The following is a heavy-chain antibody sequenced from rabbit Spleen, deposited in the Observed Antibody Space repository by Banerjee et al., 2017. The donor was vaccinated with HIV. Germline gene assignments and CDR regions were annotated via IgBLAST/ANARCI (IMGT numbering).Heavy chain of an antibody. CDR3: ARGAAAMTMVITGYYLSL. V-gene: IGHV1S40*01. J-gene: IGHJ4*01. CDR1: GFSFSTAYY. D-gene: IGHD2-1*01. CDR2: IYPDDVSST. Sequence: QSLEESGGVMVKPGASLTLTCTASGFSFSTAYYICWVRQAPGKGLEWIGCIYPDDVSSTAYATWAKGRFTISKTSSTTMTLQMTSLSAADTATYFCARGAAAMTMVITGYYLSLWGPGTLVTVS.